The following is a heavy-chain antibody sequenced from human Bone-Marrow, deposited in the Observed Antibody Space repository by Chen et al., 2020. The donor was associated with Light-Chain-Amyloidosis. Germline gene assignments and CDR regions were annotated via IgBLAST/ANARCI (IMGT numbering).Heavy chain of an antibody. CDR3: ASSLVRGAFYGLDV. Sequence: QLQESGPGLVKPSETLSLTCSVSGDSIENHYWTWIRQPAGGGLEWIGRSYSTVGTYFNPSLLSRLSMSVDTSKNQFSLNLASITAADTAVYYCASSLVRGAFYGLDVWGQGTAVIVSS. D-gene: IGHD3-10*01. CDR1: GDSIENHY. CDR2: SYSTVGT. V-gene: IGHV4-4*07. J-gene: IGHJ6*02.